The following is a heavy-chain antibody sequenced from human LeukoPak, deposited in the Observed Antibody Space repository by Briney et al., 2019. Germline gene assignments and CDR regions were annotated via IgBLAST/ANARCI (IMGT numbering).Heavy chain of an antibody. D-gene: IGHD1-1*01. J-gene: IGHJ6*02. CDR1: GFTFSSYA. V-gene: IGHV3-30*04. CDR2: ISYDGSNK. Sequence: PGGSLRLSCAASGFTFSSYAMHWVRQAPGKGLEWVAVISYDGSNKYYADSVKGRFTISRDNSKNTLYLQMNSLRAEDTAVYYCARYTGTTGTTYHYYGVDVWGQGTTVTVSS. CDR3: ARYTGTTGTTYHYYGVDV.